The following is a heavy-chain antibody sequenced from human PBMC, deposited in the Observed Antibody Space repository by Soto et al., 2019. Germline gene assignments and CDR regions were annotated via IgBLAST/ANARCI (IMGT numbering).Heavy chain of an antibody. Sequence: PGGSLRLSCAASGFTFSSYGMHWVRQAPGKGLEWVAVIWYDGSNKYYADSVKGRFTISRDNSKNTLYLQMNSLRAEDTAVYYCARFGRANRYYFDYWGQGTLVTVSS. CDR3: ARFGRANRYYFDY. J-gene: IGHJ4*02. V-gene: IGHV3-33*01. CDR2: IWYDGSNK. D-gene: IGHD3-10*01. CDR1: GFTFSSYG.